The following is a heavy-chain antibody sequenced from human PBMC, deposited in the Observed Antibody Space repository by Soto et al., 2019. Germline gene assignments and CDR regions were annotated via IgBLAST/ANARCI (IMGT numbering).Heavy chain of an antibody. J-gene: IGHJ6*02. D-gene: IGHD6-6*01. CDR3: ARPEYSSSSYGMDV. CDR2: ISSSSSTI. Sequence: PGGSLRLSCAPSGFTFSSYSMNWVRQAPGKGLEWVSYISSSSSTIYYADSVKGRFTISRDNAKNSLYLQMNSLRDEDTAVYYCARPEYSSSSYGMDVWGQGTTVTVSS. V-gene: IGHV3-48*02. CDR1: GFTFSSYS.